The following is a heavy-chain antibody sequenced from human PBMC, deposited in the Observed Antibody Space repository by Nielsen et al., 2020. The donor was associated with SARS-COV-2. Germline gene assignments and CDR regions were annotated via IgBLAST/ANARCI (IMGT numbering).Heavy chain of an antibody. D-gene: IGHD5/OR15-5a*01. V-gene: IGHV3-74*01. CDR1: GFTFGSSW. CDR3: ARAKFYDSGVDP. CDR2: INSDGRTT. J-gene: IGHJ5*02. Sequence: GESLNLSCAASGFTFGSSWMHWVRQAPGKGLVSVSRINSDGRTTSYADSVKGRFTISRDNAKNTLYLQMNSLLAEDTAVYYCARAKFYDSGVDPWGQGTLVTVSS.